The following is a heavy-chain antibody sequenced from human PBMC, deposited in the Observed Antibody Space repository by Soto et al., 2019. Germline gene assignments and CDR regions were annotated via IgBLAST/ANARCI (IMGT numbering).Heavy chain of an antibody. V-gene: IGHV4-59*08. Sequence: QVQLQESGPGLVKPSETLSLTCAVSGASISSYYWSWIRQPPGKGLEWIGYSGNTNYNPSLKSRVTILVDTSMNQFSLKLSSVTAADTAVYYCARRPSGDYGHSFDYWGQGTLVAVSS. CDR3: ARRPSGDYGHSFDY. J-gene: IGHJ4*02. D-gene: IGHD4-17*01. CDR2: YSGNT. CDR1: GASISSYY.